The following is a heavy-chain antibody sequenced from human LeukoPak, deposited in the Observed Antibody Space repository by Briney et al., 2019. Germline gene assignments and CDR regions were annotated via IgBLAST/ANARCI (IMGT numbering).Heavy chain of an antibody. D-gene: IGHD3-3*01. J-gene: IGHJ4*02. V-gene: IGHV3-23*01. CDR2: ISGSGGST. CDR3: TRAPPYYDFWSGYYAHFDY. CDR1: GFTFSSYA. Sequence: RGSLRLSCAASGFTFSSYAMSWVRQAPGKGLEWVSAISGSGGSTYYADSVKGRFTISRDNSKNTLYLQMNSLKTEDTAVYYCTRAPPYYDFWSGYYAHFDYWGQGTLVTVSS.